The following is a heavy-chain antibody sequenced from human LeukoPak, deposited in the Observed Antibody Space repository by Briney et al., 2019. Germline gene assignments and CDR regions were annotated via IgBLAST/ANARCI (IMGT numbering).Heavy chain of an antibody. CDR1: GLTFDVYA. J-gene: IGHJ4*02. Sequence: SLRLSCAASGLTFDVYAMYWVRQAPGKGVEWGSGLTWDSHSIGYGASVEGRFPISRPNAKNSLNLEMNGLRAEDPALYCCAKDSRHYSSQSGLGSVFDYWGQGTLVTVSS. CDR3: AKDSRHYSSQSGLGSVFDY. V-gene: IGHV3-9*01. CDR2: LTWDSHSI. D-gene: IGHD6-13*01.